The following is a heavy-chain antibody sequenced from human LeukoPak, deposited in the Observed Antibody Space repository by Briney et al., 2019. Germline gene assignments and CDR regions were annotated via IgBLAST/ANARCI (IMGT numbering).Heavy chain of an antibody. D-gene: IGHD3-10*01. CDR1: GFTFSSYG. CDR2: ISYDGSNK. V-gene: IGHV3-30*18. J-gene: IGHJ4*02. CDR3: AKDDITMVRGAEGVFDY. Sequence: GGSLRLSCAASGFTFSSYGMHWVRQAPGKGLEWVAVISYDGSNKYYADSVKGRFTISRDNSKNTLYLQMNSLRAEDTAVYYCAKDDITMVRGAEGVFDYWGQGTLVTVSS.